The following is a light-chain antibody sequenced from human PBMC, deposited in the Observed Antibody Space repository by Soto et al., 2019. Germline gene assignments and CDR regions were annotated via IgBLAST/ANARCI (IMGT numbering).Light chain of an antibody. CDR1: QSVGSS. V-gene: IGKV3-15*01. CDR2: SAS. Sequence: EIVMTQSPATLSVSPGKRATLSCRASQSVGSSLAWYQQGPGQAPRLLIYSASTRATDIPARFSGSGSGTEFTLTISSLQSEDFAVYYCQQYTSWPYTFGQGTKLEIK. CDR3: QQYTSWPYT. J-gene: IGKJ2*01.